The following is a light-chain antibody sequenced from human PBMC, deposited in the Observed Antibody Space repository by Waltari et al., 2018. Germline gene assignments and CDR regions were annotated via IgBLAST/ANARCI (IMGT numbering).Light chain of an antibody. Sequence: QSALTQPPSASGSPGQSVPLSCTGTSSDVGGYNYVSWYQQHPGKAPKLMIYEVSKRPSGVPDRFSGSKSGNTASLTVSGLQAEDEADYYCSSYAGSNNFVFGGGTKLTVL. CDR1: SSDVGGYNY. V-gene: IGLV2-8*01. CDR2: EVS. J-gene: IGLJ2*01. CDR3: SSYAGSNNFV.